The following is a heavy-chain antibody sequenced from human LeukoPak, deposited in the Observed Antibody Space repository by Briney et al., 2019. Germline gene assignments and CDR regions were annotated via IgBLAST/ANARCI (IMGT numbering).Heavy chain of an antibody. D-gene: IGHD5-24*01. CDR2: IIPILGMA. CDR3: ATREGDGYTESYYYYMDV. J-gene: IGHJ6*03. V-gene: IGHV1-69*02. CDR1: GGTFSSYT. Sequence: SVKVSCKASGGTFSSYTISWVRQAPGQGLERMGRIIPILGMANYAQKFQGRVTITADKSTSTAYMELSSLRSEDTAVYYCATREGDGYTESYYYYMDVWGRGTTVTVSS.